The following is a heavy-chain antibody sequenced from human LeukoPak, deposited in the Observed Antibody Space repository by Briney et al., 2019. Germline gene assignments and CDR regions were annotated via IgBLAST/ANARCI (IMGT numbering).Heavy chain of an antibody. J-gene: IGHJ4*02. CDR1: GFTFSNYM. CDR3: ASSGSYRFDY. Sequence: GGSLRLSCAASGFTFSNYMMHWVRQAPGKGLEWVSGISGTDGSRSYADSVKGRFTISRDNSKNTLFLQMSSLRDEDTAVYYCASSGSYRFDYWGQGTLVTVSS. D-gene: IGHD1-26*01. V-gene: IGHV3-23*01. CDR2: ISGTDGSR.